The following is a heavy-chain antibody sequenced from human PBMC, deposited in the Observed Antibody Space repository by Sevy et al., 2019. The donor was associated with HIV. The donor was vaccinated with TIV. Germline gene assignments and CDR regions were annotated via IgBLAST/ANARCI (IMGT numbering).Heavy chain of an antibody. CDR3: ARWNDFDI. CDR2: VYYTGGT. V-gene: IGHV4-59*08. J-gene: IGHJ3*02. D-gene: IGHD1-1*01. CDR1: GGSINSDH. Sequence: SETLSLTCTVSGGSINSDHWNWIRQPPGKGLEWIGYVYYTGGTNYNPPLKNRVTISVDRTKNQFSLKLTSVTAADTAVYYCARWNDFDIWGQGTMVTVSS.